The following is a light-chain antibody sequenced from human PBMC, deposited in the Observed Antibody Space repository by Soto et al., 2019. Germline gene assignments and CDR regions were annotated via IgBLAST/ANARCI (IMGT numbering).Light chain of an antibody. CDR2: DAS. Sequence: DIKMTQSPSTLSASVGGTVTVTCRASQSVSGWLAWYQQKPGEAPKIMIYDASALPRGVPSRFSGSGSGTKFTLTIASLQPDDFATYYCQQYETFSGTFGPGTKVDIK. V-gene: IGKV1-5*01. J-gene: IGKJ1*01. CDR1: QSVSGW. CDR3: QQYETFSGT.